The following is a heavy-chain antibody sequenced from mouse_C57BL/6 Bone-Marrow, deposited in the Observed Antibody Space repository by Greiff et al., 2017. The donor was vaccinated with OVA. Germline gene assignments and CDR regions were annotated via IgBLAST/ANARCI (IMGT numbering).Heavy chain of an antibody. Sequence: VQLQQSGPELVKPGASVKMPCKASGYTFTDYNMDWVKQSHGKSLEWIGDINPNNGGTIYNQKFKGKATLTVDKSSSTAYMELRSLTSEDTAVYYCARRLRWYFDVWGTGTTVTVSS. CDR2: INPNNGGT. J-gene: IGHJ1*03. V-gene: IGHV1-18*01. CDR1: GYTFTDYN. D-gene: IGHD1-1*01. CDR3: ARRLRWYFDV.